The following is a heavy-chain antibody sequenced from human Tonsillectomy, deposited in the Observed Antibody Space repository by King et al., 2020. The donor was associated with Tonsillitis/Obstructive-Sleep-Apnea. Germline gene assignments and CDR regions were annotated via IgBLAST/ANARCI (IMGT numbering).Heavy chain of an antibody. J-gene: IGHJ6*02. Sequence: VQLQQWGAGLLKPSETLSLTCAVYGGSFSGYYWSWIRQPPGKGLEWIGEINHSGSTNYNPSLKSRVTISVDTSKNQFSLKLSSVTAADTAVYYCARARIAVAGLYYYYYGMDVWGQGTTVTVSS. D-gene: IGHD6-19*01. CDR3: ARARIAVAGLYYYYYGMDV. CDR2: INHSGST. V-gene: IGHV4-34*01. CDR1: GGSFSGYY.